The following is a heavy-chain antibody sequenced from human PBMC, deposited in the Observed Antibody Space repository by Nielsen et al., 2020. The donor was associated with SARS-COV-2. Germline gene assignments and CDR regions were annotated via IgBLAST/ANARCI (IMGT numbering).Heavy chain of an antibody. J-gene: IGHJ4*02. V-gene: IGHV3-11*03. CDR1: GFTFSDYY. CDR2: ISNSSSYT. D-gene: IGHD1-20*01. CDR3: ARSITGTTTSFDY. Sequence: GGSLRLSCAASGFTFSDYYMSWIRQAPGKGLEWVSYISNSSSYTNYADSVKGRFTISRDNAKNSLYLQMNSLRAEDTAVYYCARSITGTTTSFDYWGQGTLVTVSS.